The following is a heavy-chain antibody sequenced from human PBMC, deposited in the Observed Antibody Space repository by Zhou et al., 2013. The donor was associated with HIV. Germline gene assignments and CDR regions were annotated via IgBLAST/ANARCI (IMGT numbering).Heavy chain of an antibody. D-gene: IGHD2-2*01. CDR3: ARESKFCSDTSCPLQ. V-gene: IGHV1-69*12. CDR2: IIPIFDKI. J-gene: IGHJ4*02. CDR1: GGTFTSFA. Sequence: QVQLAQSGAEVKKPGSSVKVSCTSGGTFTSFAFSWVRQAPGQGLEWMGGIIPIFDKIHYAQTFKGRVTITADESTSTAYMELTGLRSDDTAIYYCARESKFCSDTSCPLQWGQGALVTVSS.